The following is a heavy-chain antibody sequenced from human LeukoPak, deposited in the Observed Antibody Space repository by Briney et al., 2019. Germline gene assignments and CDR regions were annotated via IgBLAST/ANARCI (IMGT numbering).Heavy chain of an antibody. Sequence: ASVTVSCKASGYTFTSYHIRWVRQAPGQGLEWVGIINPNDGRTRYAQKFQGRVTMTRDMSTSAVYMELSSLKSDDTAVYYCARKSIVALFDFWGQGTLVTVSS. V-gene: IGHV1-46*01. CDR3: ARKSIVALFDF. D-gene: IGHD2-15*01. J-gene: IGHJ4*02. CDR2: INPNDGRT. CDR1: GYTFTSYH.